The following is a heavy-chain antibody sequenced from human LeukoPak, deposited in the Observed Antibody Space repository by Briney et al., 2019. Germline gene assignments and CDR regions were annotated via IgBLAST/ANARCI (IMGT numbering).Heavy chain of an antibody. CDR2: ISGSGGST. D-gene: IGHD6-13*01. Sequence: PGGSLRLSCAASGFTFSSYAMSWVRQAPGKGLEWVSAISGSGGSTYYADSVKGRFTISRDNAKNSLYLQMNSLRAEDTAVYYCARDRAQQQLDAFDIWGQGTMVTVSS. J-gene: IGHJ3*02. CDR1: GFTFSSYA. V-gene: IGHV3-23*01. CDR3: ARDRAQQQLDAFDI.